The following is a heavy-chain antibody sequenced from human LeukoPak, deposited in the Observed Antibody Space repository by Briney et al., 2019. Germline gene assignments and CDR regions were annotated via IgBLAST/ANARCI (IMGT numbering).Heavy chain of an antibody. V-gene: IGHV3-21*01. Sequence: GGSLRLSCAASGLTFSSYSMTWVRQAAGKGLEGVSFFSWSSTYINYADAVKGRFTIYRDNAKNSLYLQMNSLRAEDTAVYYCARDRPYDYWGQGTVVTVSS. CDR2: FSWSSTYI. CDR1: GLTFSSYS. J-gene: IGHJ4*02. CDR3: ARDRPYDY.